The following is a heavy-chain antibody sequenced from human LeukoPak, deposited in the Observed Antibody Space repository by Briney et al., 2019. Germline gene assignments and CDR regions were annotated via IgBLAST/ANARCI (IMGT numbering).Heavy chain of an antibody. Sequence: PGGSLRLSCAASGFTFTNFAVSWVRQAPGKGLEWVSGINWNGGSTGYADSVKGRFTISRDNAKNSLYLQMNSLRAEDTALYYCARVYDSSRCGYFDYWGQGTLVTVSS. CDR2: INWNGGST. CDR3: ARVYDSSRCGYFDY. D-gene: IGHD3-22*01. CDR1: GFTFTNFA. J-gene: IGHJ4*02. V-gene: IGHV3-20*04.